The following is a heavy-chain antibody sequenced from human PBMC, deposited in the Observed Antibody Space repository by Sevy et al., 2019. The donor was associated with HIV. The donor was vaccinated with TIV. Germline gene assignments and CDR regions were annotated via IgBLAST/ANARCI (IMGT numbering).Heavy chain of an antibody. Sequence: GGSLRLSCAASGFTFSSYGMHWVRQAPGKGLEWVAVISYDGSNKYYADSVKGRFTISRDNSKNTLYLQMNNLRAEDTAVYYCAKADSSGYYYLDYWGQGTLVTVSS. CDR1: GFTFSSYG. J-gene: IGHJ4*02. CDR2: ISYDGSNK. V-gene: IGHV3-30*18. D-gene: IGHD3-22*01. CDR3: AKADSSGYYYLDY.